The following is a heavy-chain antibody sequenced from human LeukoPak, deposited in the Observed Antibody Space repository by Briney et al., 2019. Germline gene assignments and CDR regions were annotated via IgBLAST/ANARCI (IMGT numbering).Heavy chain of an antibody. D-gene: IGHD3-16*01. CDR3: ASQPPRGITYYYYYYMDV. V-gene: IGHV4-38-2*02. Sequence: SETLSLTCTVSGYSISSGYYWGWIRQPPGKGLEWIGSIYYSGSTNYNPSLKSRVTISVDTSKNQFSLKLSSVTAADTAVYYCASQPPRGITYYYYYYMDVWGKGTTVTVSS. CDR1: GYSISSGYY. J-gene: IGHJ6*03. CDR2: IYYSGST.